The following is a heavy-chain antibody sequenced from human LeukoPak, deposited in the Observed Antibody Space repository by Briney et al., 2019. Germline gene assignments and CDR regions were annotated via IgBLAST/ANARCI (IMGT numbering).Heavy chain of an antibody. CDR1: GGSISSYY. CDR3: ARQPWGSSSLDYYYYYMDV. D-gene: IGHD6-6*01. V-gene: IGHV4-59*01. CDR2: IYYSGST. J-gene: IGHJ6*03. Sequence: PSETLSLTCTVSGGSISSYYWSWIRQPPGKGLEWIGYIYYSGSTNYNPSLKSRVTISVDTSKNQFSLKLSSVTAADTAVYYCARQPWGSSSLDYYYYYMDVWGKGTTVTVSS.